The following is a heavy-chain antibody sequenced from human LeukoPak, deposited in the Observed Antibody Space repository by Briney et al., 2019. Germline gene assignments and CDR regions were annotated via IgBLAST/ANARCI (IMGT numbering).Heavy chain of an antibody. V-gene: IGHV1-8*01. CDR3: ARGGVGWWDYYYGMDV. CDR1: GYTFTSYD. D-gene: IGHD2-8*02. Sequence: GASVKVSCKASGYTFTSYDINWVRQATGQGLEWMGWMNPNSGNTGYAQKFQGRVTMTRNTSISTAYMELSSLRSEDTAVYYCARGGVGWWDYYYGMDVWGQGTTVTVSS. J-gene: IGHJ6*02. CDR2: MNPNSGNT.